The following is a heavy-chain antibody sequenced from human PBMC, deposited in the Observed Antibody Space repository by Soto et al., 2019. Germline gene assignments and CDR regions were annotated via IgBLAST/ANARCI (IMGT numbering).Heavy chain of an antibody. CDR2: INAGNGNT. CDR3: AREGYYSGSESYSPPRYYGMDV. V-gene: IGHV1-3*01. D-gene: IGHD3-10*01. J-gene: IGHJ6*02. Sequence: ASVKVSCRASGYTFTSYAMHWVRQAPGQRLEWMGWINAGNGNTKYSQKKQGRVTITRDTSASTANMEMSSLRTEDTDVYFCAREGYYSGSESYSPPRYYGMDVWGQGTTVTVSS. CDR1: GYTFTSYA.